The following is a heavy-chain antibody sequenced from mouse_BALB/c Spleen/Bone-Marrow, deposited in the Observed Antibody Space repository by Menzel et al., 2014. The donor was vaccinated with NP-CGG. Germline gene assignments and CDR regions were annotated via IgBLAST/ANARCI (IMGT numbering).Heavy chain of an antibody. CDR1: GFTFSSYV. J-gene: IGHJ4*01. CDR3: ARGRTRGYTMDY. V-gene: IGHV5-6-5*01. Sequence: EVKVVESGGGLVKPGGSLKLSCAASGFTFSSYVMSWVRQTPEKRLEWVASISSGSSTYYPDSVKGRFTISRDNARNILYLQMSSLRSEDTAMYYCARGRTRGYTMDYWGQGTSVTVSS. CDR2: ISSGSST.